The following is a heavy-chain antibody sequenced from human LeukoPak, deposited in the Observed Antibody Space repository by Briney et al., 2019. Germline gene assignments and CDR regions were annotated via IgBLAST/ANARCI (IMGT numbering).Heavy chain of an antibody. CDR1: GYTFTCYY. Sequence: ASVKVSCKASGYTFTCYYMHWVRQAPGQGGEGMGWINPNSGGTNYAQKFQGRVTMTRETSISTAYLELSRLRSDDTAVYYCARLVSPYYYGSGSYRASDYWGQGTLVTVSS. D-gene: IGHD3-10*01. V-gene: IGHV1-2*02. CDR2: INPNSGGT. CDR3: ARLVSPYYYGSGSYRASDY. J-gene: IGHJ4*02.